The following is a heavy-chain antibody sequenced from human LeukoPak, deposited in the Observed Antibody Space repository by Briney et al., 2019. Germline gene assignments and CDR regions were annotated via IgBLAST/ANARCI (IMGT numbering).Heavy chain of an antibody. D-gene: IGHD1-26*01. V-gene: IGHV4-4*02. Sequence: PSETLSLTCAVSGGSISSSDWWSWVRQPPGKGLEWLGQIYYSGRTNYNPSLKSRVTISVDKSKNQFSLKLSSVTAADTAVYYCARVSGSYFDYWGQGTLVTVSS. J-gene: IGHJ4*02. CDR2: IYYSGRT. CDR1: GGSISSSDW. CDR3: ARVSGSYFDY.